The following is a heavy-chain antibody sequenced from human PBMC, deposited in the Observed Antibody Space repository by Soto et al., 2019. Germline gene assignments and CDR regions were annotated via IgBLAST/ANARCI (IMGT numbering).Heavy chain of an antibody. D-gene: IGHD2-2*01. J-gene: IGHJ6*03. V-gene: IGHV5-51*01. CDR1: GYNCTNYW. Sequence: VQPLRDSCRGSGYNCTNYWIGCVSQIQGKGLEWMGIIYPGDSDTRYSPSFQGQVTISADKSISTAYLQWSSLKASDTAMYYCARHLCSTSCYYYSFMDVWVKGTTVTVSS. CDR3: ARHLCSTSCYYYSFMDV. CDR2: IYPGDSDT.